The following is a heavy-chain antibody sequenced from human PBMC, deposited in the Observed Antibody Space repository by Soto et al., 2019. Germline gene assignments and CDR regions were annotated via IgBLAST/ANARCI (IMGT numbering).Heavy chain of an antibody. CDR3: AREPRNYYGSGSYLKGWFDP. Sequence: PGGSLRLSCAASGFTFSSYSMNWVRQAPGKGLEWVSSISSSSSYIHYADSVKGRFTISRDNAKNSLYLQMNSLRAEDTAVYYCAREPRNYYGSGSYLKGWFDPWGQGTLVTVSS. CDR2: ISSSSSYI. V-gene: IGHV3-21*01. CDR1: GFTFSSYS. D-gene: IGHD3-10*01. J-gene: IGHJ5*02.